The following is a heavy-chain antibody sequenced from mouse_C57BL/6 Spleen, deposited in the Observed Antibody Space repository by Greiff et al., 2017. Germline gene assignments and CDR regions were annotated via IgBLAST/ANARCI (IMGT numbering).Heavy chain of an antibody. Sequence: QVQLKQSGAELVKPGASVKISCKASGYAFSSYWMNWVKQRPGKGLEWIGQIYPGDGDTNYNGKFKGKATLTADKSSSTAYMQLSSLTSEDSAVYFCAGYYYGSSLMTMDYWGQGTSVTVSS. CDR3: AGYYYGSSLMTMDY. J-gene: IGHJ4*01. D-gene: IGHD1-1*01. CDR2: IYPGDGDT. V-gene: IGHV1-80*01. CDR1: GYAFSSYW.